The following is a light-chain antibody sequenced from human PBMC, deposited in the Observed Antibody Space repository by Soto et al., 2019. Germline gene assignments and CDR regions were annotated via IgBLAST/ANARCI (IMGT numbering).Light chain of an antibody. CDR1: RSNIGANT. J-gene: IGLJ7*01. V-gene: IGLV1-44*01. CDR2: SNN. Sequence: QSALTQPPSASGTAGQRVTISCSGSRSNIGANTVHWYQQLPRTAPKLLIHSNNQRPSGVPDRFSGSKSGTSASLAISGLQSEDEADYYCAVWDDSLNGWVFGGGTQLTVL. CDR3: AVWDDSLNGWV.